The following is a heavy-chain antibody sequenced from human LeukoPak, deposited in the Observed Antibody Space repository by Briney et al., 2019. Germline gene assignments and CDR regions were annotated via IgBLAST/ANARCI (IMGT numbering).Heavy chain of an antibody. CDR2: IYYSGCT. CDR1: GGSISSGGYY. CDR3: ATSSGSYEQDAFDI. J-gene: IGHJ3*02. V-gene: IGHV4-31*03. D-gene: IGHD1-26*01. Sequence: SETLSLTCTVSGGSISSGGYYWSWIRQHPGKGLEWIGYIYYSGCTYYNPSLKSRVTISVDTSKNQFSLKLSSVTAADTAVYYCATSSGSYEQDAFDIWGQGTMVTVSS.